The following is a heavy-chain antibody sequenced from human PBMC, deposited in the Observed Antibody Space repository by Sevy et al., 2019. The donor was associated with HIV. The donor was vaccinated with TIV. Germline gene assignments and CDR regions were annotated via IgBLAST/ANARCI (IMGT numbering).Heavy chain of an antibody. D-gene: IGHD2-21*02. Sequence: GGSLRLSCAGSGFTFSSYDMHWVRQAPGKGLEWVAVTSHDGKYNNYADSVKVRFTISRDNFKNTLYLQMNSRRVEDTAVYFCARLFSCGGDCYYLDYWGQGALGTVSS. CDR3: ARLFSCGGDCYYLDY. J-gene: IGHJ4*02. CDR1: GFTFSSYD. V-gene: IGHV3-30*04. CDR2: TSHDGKYN.